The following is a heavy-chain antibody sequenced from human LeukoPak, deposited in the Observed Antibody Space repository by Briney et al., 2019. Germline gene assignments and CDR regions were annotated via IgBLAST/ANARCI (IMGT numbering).Heavy chain of an antibody. V-gene: IGHV4-30-2*01. J-gene: IGHJ5*02. D-gene: IGHD5-18*01. CDR1: GGSISSGGYS. Sequence: PSETLSLTCAVSGGSISSGGYSWSWIRQPPGKGLEWIGYIYHSGSTYYNPSLKSRVTISVDRSKNQFSLKLSSVTAADTAVYYCARATAMVKGYNWFDPWGQGTLVTVSS. CDR3: ARATAMVKGYNWFDP. CDR2: IYHSGST.